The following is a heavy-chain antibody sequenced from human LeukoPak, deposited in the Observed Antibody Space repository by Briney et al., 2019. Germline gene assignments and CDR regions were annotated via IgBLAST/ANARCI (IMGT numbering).Heavy chain of an antibody. J-gene: IGHJ3*02. CDR3: AGDLEYYDSSGGSPGSDGFDI. D-gene: IGHD3-22*01. V-gene: IGHV1-2*02. Sequence: ASVKVSCKASGYTFTGYYMHWVRQAPGQGLEWMGSINPNSGGTNYAQKFQGRVTMTRDTSISTAYMELSRLRSDDTAVYYCAGDLEYYDSSGGSPGSDGFDIWGQGTMVTVSS. CDR1: GYTFTGYY. CDR2: INPNSGGT.